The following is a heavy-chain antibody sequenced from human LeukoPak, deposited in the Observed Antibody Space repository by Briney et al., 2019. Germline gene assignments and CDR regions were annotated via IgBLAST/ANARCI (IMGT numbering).Heavy chain of an antibody. J-gene: IGHJ4*02. CDR1: GYRFTNYW. V-gene: IGHV5-51*01. CDR2: IYPGDSDT. CDR3: ARGEITGTPVYY. D-gene: IGHD1-7*01. Sequence: PGESLKISCKGSGYRFTNYWIGWVRQMPGRGLECMGIIYPGDSDTRYSPSFQGQVTISADKSINTAYLQWSSLKASDTAMYYCARGEITGTPVYYWGQGTLVTVSS.